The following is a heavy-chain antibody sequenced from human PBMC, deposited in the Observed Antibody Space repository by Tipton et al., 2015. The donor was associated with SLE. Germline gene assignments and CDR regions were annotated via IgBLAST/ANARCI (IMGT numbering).Heavy chain of an antibody. CDR3: ARRRYDYVSGSYLIDF. CDR2: IYYSGTT. D-gene: IGHD3-10*01. J-gene: IGHJ4*02. V-gene: IGHV4-39*07. CDR1: GGSISSSSNY. Sequence: TLSLTCTVSGGSISSSSNYWGWIRQPPGKGLEWIGTIYYSGTTYYNPSLKSRVTISVDTAKNHFSLRLSSVTAADTAVYYCARRRYDYVSGSYLIDFWGQGSLVTVSS.